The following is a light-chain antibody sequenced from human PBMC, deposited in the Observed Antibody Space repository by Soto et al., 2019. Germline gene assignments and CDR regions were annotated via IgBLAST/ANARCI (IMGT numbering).Light chain of an antibody. Sequence: DIQMTQSPSTLSASVGDRVAITCRASQSISQWVAWYQQKPGRAPELLIYDASKLTSGVPSRFSGSGSGTEFSLTITSLQPDDSAMYHCQQYNGYSWTFGRGTKVDIK. J-gene: IGKJ1*01. CDR2: DAS. CDR3: QQYNGYSWT. V-gene: IGKV1-5*01. CDR1: QSISQW.